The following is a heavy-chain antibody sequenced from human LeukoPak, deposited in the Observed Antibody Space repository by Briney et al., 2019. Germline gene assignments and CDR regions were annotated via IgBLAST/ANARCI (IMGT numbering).Heavy chain of an antibody. CDR2: ISSSGSTI. J-gene: IGHJ4*02. Sequence: GGSLRLSCAASGFTFSDYYMSWIRQAPGKGLEWVSYISSSGSTIYYADSVKGRFTISRDNAKNSLYLQMNSLRAEDTAVYYCHTYYYDSSGSFDYWGQGTLVTVSS. CDR1: GFTFSDYY. D-gene: IGHD3-22*01. V-gene: IGHV3-11*04. CDR3: HTYYYDSSGSFDY.